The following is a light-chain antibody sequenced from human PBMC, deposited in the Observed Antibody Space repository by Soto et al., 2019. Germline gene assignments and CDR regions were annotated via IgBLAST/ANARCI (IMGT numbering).Light chain of an antibody. CDR3: QQYNSYSWT. V-gene: IGKV1-33*01. Sequence: LSASVGDRVPLTCQASQDIRTYVNWYQQKPGKAPKLLIYDASILETGVPSRFSGSGSGTEFTLTISSLQPDDFATYYCQQYNSYSWTFGQGTKVDIK. CDR1: QDIRTY. CDR2: DAS. J-gene: IGKJ1*01.